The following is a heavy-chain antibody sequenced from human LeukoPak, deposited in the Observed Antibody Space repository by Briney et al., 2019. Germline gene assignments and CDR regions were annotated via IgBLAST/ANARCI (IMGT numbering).Heavy chain of an antibody. Sequence: SETLSLTCTVSGGSISSSSYYWGWIRQPPGKGLEWIGSIYYSGSTYYNPFLKSRVTISVDTSKNQFSLKLSSVTAADTAVYYCARLRCSSTSCYSSDNRIDYWGQGILVTVSS. D-gene: IGHD2-2*01. V-gene: IGHV4-39*01. CDR1: GGSISSSSYY. CDR3: ARLRCSSTSCYSSDNRIDY. J-gene: IGHJ4*02. CDR2: IYYSGST.